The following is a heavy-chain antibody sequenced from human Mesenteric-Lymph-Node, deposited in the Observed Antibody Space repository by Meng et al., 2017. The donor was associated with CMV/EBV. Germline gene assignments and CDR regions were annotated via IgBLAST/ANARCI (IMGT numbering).Heavy chain of an antibody. D-gene: IGHD2-21*01. CDR2: ISSSGSLV. V-gene: IGHV3-48*03. CDR1: GFTFSSYD. Sequence: GESLKISCAASGFTFSSYDMNWVRQAPGKGLEWVSYISSSGSLVYYADSVKGRFTISRDNAKNTLYLQMNSLRAEDTAVYYCATSCGGDCLYGMDVWGQGTTVTVSS. J-gene: IGHJ6*02. CDR3: ATSCGGDCLYGMDV.